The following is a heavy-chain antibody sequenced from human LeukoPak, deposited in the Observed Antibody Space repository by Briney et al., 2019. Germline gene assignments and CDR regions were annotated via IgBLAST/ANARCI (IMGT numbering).Heavy chain of an antibody. J-gene: IGHJ4*02. CDR1: GYTFTGYY. V-gene: IGHV1-2*02. CDR3: ARVAGNCGGDCYRLLY. D-gene: IGHD2-21*01. CDR2: INPNSGGT. Sequence: ASVKVSCKASGYTFTGYYMHWVRQAPGQGLEWMGWINPNSGGTNYAQKFQGRVTMTRDTSISTAYMELSRLRSDDTAVYYCARVAGNCGGDCYRLLYWGQGTLVTVSS.